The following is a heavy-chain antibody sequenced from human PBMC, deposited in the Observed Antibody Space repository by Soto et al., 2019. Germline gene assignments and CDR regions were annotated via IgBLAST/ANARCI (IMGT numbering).Heavy chain of an antibody. D-gene: IGHD3-3*01. CDR3: ASTYYDFWSGSKTNQGYYYYYMDV. CDR2: IYYSGST. CDR1: GGSISSYY. J-gene: IGHJ6*03. V-gene: IGHV4-59*01. Sequence: SETLSLTCTVSGGSISSYYWSWIRQPPGKGLEWIGYIYYSGSTNYNPSLKSRVTISVDTSKNQFSLKLSSVTAADTAVYYCASTYYDFWSGSKTNQGYYYYYMDVWGKGTTVTVSS.